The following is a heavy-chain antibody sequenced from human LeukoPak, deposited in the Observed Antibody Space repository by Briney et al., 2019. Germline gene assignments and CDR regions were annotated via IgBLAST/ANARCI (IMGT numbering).Heavy chain of an antibody. CDR1: GGSISSSSYY. J-gene: IGHJ5*02. Sequence: SETLSLTCTVSGGSISSSSYYWGWIRQPPGKGLEWIGSIYYSGSTYYNPSLKSRVTISVDTSKNQFSLKLSSVTAADTAVYYCARQRVITFGGVIVGNNWFDPWGQGTLVTVSS. V-gene: IGHV4-39*01. D-gene: IGHD3-16*02. CDR2: IYYSGST. CDR3: ARQRVITFGGVIVGNNWFDP.